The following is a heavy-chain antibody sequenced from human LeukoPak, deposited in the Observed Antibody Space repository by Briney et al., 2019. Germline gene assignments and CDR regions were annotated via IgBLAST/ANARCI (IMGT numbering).Heavy chain of an antibody. D-gene: IGHD1-26*01. CDR1: GFTFSNAW. CDR3: ARAQPATVRDYYYYYMDV. CDR2: IKQDGSEK. J-gene: IGHJ6*03. V-gene: IGHV3-7*01. Sequence: GGSLRLSCAASGFTFSNAWMSWVRQAPGKGLEWVANIKQDGSEKYYVDSVKGRFTISRDNAKNSLYLQMNSLRAEDTAVYYCARAQPATVRDYYYYYMDVWGKGTTVTISS.